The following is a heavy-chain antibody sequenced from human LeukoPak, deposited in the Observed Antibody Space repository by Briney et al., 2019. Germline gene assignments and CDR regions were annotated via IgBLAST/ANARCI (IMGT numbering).Heavy chain of an antibody. V-gene: IGHV4-61*01. CDR2: IYYSGST. CDR1: GGSVSRGCYY. J-gene: IGHJ6*02. CDR3: ARVWVDDSSGYYPPADYYYGMDV. Sequence: SETLSLTCTVSGGSVSRGCYYWSWIRQPPGKGLEWIGYIYYSGSTNYNPSLKSRVTISVDTSKNQFSLKLSSVTAADTAVSYCARVWVDDSSGYYPPADYYYGMDVWGQGTTVTVSS. D-gene: IGHD3-22*01.